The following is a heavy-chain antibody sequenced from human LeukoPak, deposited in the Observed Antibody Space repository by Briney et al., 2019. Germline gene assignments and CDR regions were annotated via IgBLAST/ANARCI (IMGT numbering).Heavy chain of an antibody. CDR2: IYYSGST. V-gene: IGHV4-39*07. CDR1: GGSFSSYY. Sequence: PSETLSLTCAVYGGSFSSYYWGWIRQPPGKGLEWIGSIYYSGSTYYNPSLKSRVTISVDTSKNQFSLKLNSVTAADTAVYYCARDPVLLWFGEFDPWGQGTLVTVSS. J-gene: IGHJ5*02. CDR3: ARDPVLLWFGEFDP. D-gene: IGHD3-10*01.